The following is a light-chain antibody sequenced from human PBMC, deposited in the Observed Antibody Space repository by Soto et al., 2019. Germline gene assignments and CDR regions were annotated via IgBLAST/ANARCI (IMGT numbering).Light chain of an antibody. CDR2: GAS. CDR1: QSVSSY. J-gene: IGKJ1*01. CDR3: QQYKNWPWT. Sequence: EIVLTQSPATLSLSPGERATLSCRASQSVSSYLAWYQQKPGQAPSLLIYGASTRATGIPARFSGSGSGTEFTLTISSLQSEDCAVYYCQQYKNWPWTFGQGTNVDI. V-gene: IGKV3-15*01.